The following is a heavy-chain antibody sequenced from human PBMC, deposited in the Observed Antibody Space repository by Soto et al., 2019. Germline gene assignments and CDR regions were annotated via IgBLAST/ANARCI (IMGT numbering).Heavy chain of an antibody. V-gene: IGHV3-30*18. CDR2: ISYDGSNK. CDR3: AKDQNPREGYSYGPALDY. Sequence: PGGSLRLSCAASGFTFNSYGMHWGRQAPGKGLEWVAVISYDGSNKYYADSVKGRFTISRDNSNNTLYLQMNSLRAEDTAVYYCAKDQNPREGYSYGPALDYWGQGTLVTVSS. D-gene: IGHD5-18*01. CDR1: GFTFNSYG. J-gene: IGHJ4*02.